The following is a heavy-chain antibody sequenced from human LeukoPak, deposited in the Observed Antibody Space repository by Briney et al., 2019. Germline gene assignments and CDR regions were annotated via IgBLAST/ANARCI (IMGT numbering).Heavy chain of an antibody. D-gene: IGHD3-22*01. CDR2: ISGSGGDT. CDR3: ARDSSAFGGSDY. J-gene: IGHJ4*02. Sequence: GGSLRLSCAASGFTFSSYAMAWVRQAPGEVLEWVSSISGSGGDTYYADSVKGRFTISRDNSKNTLYLQMNSLRAEDTAVYYCARDSSAFGGSDYWGQGTLVTVSS. V-gene: IGHV3-23*01. CDR1: GFTFSSYA.